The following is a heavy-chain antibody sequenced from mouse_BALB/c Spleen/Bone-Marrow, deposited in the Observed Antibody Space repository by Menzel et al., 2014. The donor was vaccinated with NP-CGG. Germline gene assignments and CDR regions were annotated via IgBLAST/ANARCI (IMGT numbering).Heavy chain of an antibody. D-gene: IGHD1-1*01. CDR1: GYTFTSYW. V-gene: IGHV1-69*02. CDR2: SYPSDSYT. Sequence: VQRVESGAELVRPGASVKLSCKASGYTFTSYWINWVKQRPGQGLEWIGNSYPSDSYTNYNQKFKDKATLTVDKSSSTAYMQLSSPTSEDSAVYYCTRSGYGSSSLDYWGQGTTLTVSS. J-gene: IGHJ2*01. CDR3: TRSGYGSSSLDY.